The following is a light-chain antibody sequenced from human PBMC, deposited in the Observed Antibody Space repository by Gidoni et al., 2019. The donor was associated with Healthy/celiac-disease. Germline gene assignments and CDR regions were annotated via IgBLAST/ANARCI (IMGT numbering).Light chain of an antibody. CDR2: GAS. V-gene: IGKV3-15*01. J-gene: IGKJ1*01. Sequence: EIVMPHPPATRSVSPGGRATLSCRAIQSVSSNMAWYRQKPVQAPGLLIYGASTRTTGIPARFSGSGSGTEFTLTISSLQLEDFAVYCCQQYHNRPPGRTFGQXTKVEIK. CDR3: QQYHNRPPGRT. CDR1: QSVSSN.